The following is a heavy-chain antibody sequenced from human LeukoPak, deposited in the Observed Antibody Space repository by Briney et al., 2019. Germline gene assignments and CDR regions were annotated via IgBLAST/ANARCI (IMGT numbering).Heavy chain of an antibody. Sequence: SETLSLTCTVSGVAISSFYWSWIRQPPGKGVEWMGDIYYSVSTNYNPSLNSRVTISVDTSKNQFSLKLSSVTAADTAVYYCARADHYDILTGYQFDYWGQGTLVTVSS. CDR1: GVAISSFY. D-gene: IGHD3-9*01. CDR2: IYYSVST. V-gene: IGHV4-59*01. J-gene: IGHJ4*02. CDR3: ARADHYDILTGYQFDY.